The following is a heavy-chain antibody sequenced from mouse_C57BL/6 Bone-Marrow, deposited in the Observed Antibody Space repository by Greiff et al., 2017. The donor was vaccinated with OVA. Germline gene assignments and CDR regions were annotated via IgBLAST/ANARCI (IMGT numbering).Heavy chain of an antibody. Sequence: EVQGVESGGGLVQPGGSLKLSCAASGFTFSDYGMAWVRQAPRKGPEWVAFLSNLAYSIYYADTVTGRFTISRENAKNTLYLEMSSLRSEDTAMYYCARRGYGSSPYWYFDVWGTGTTVTVSS. CDR3: ARRGYGSSPYWYFDV. D-gene: IGHD1-1*01. J-gene: IGHJ1*03. CDR2: LSNLAYSI. CDR1: GFTFSDYG. V-gene: IGHV5-15*01.